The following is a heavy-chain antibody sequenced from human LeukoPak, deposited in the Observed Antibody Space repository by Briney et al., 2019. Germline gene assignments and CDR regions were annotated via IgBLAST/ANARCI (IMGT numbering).Heavy chain of an antibody. CDR2: INPSGGST. D-gene: IGHD4-23*01. V-gene: IGHV1-46*01. CDR3: ARAQDPLTTVVTPADY. CDR1: GYTFTTYY. Sequence: ASVKVSCKASGYTFTTYYMYWVRQAPGQGLEWMGLINPSGGSTSYAQKFQGRVTMTRDTSTSTVYMELSSLKSEDTAVYYCARAQDPLTTVVTPADYWGQGTLVTVSS. J-gene: IGHJ4*02.